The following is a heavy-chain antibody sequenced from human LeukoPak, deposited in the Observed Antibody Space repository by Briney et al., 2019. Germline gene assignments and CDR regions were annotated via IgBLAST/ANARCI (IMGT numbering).Heavy chain of an antibody. V-gene: IGHV3-30*18. J-gene: IGHJ4*02. Sequence: GGSLRLSCAASGFTFSSYGMHWVRQAPGKGLEWVAVISYDGSNKYYADSVKGRFTISRDNSMNTLYLQMNSLRAEDTAVYYCAKDRTGYFDYWGQGTLVTVSS. CDR2: ISYDGSNK. CDR1: GFTFSSYG. D-gene: IGHD1-14*01. CDR3: AKDRTGYFDY.